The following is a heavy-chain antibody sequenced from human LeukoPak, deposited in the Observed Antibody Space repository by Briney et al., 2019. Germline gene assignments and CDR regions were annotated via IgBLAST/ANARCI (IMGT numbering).Heavy chain of an antibody. CDR3: ARDLGLGGYDLGLIY. V-gene: IGHV4-4*07. CDR2: IYTSGST. Sequence: SETLSLTCTVSGGSISSYYWSWIRQPAGKGLEWIGRIYTSGSTNYNPSLKSRVTMSVDTSKNQFSLKLSSVTAADTAAYYCARDLGLGGYDLGLIYWGQGTLVAVSS. CDR1: GGSISSYY. J-gene: IGHJ4*02. D-gene: IGHD5-12*01.